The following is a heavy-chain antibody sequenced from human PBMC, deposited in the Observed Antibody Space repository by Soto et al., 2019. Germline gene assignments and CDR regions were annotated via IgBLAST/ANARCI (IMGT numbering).Heavy chain of an antibody. Sequence: SVKVSCKASGGTFSGCAISWVRQAPGQGLEWMGGIIPIFGTANYAQKFQGRVTITADESTSTAYMELSSLRSEDTAVYYCARVRFGELPYYGMDVWGQGTTVTVSS. J-gene: IGHJ6*02. D-gene: IGHD3-10*01. V-gene: IGHV1-69*13. CDR1: GGTFSGCA. CDR2: IIPIFGTA. CDR3: ARVRFGELPYYGMDV.